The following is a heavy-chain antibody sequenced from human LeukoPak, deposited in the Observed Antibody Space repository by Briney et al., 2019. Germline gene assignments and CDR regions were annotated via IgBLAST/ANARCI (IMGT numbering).Heavy chain of an antibody. V-gene: IGHV4-34*01. D-gene: IGHD2-2*01. Sequence: SETLSLTCAVYGGSFSGYYWSWIRQPPGKGLEWIGEINHSGSTNYNPSLKSRVTISVDTSKNQFSLKLSSVTAADTAVYYCARMAPADYWGQGTWSPSPQ. J-gene: IGHJ4*02. CDR1: GGSFSGYY. CDR3: ARMAPADY. CDR2: INHSGST.